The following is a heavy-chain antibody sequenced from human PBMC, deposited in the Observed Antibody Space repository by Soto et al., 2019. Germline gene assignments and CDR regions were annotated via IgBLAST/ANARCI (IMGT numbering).Heavy chain of an antibody. J-gene: IGHJ4*02. CDR2: ISAYNGNT. CDR3: AREAEAGTLDY. V-gene: IGHV1-18*01. CDR1: GYTFTSYG. Sequence: QVQLVQSGAEVKKPGASVKVSCKASGYTFTSYGISWVRQAPGQGLEWMGWISAYNGNTNYAQKLQGRVTMTTDTSRRTAYMELMSQRSDETAVDDGAREAEAGTLDYWGQGTLVTVTS. D-gene: IGHD6-13*01.